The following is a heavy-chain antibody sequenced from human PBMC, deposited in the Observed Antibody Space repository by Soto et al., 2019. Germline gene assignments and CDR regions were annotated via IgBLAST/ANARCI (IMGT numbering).Heavy chain of an antibody. Sequence: PSETLSLTCTVSGGSISSYYWSWIRQPPGKGLEWIGYIYYSGSTNYNPSLKSRVTISVDTSKNQFSLKLSSVTAADTAVYYRARGYYDFWSGYYFPFDYWGQGTLVTVSS. J-gene: IGHJ4*02. D-gene: IGHD3-3*01. CDR3: ARGYYDFWSGYYFPFDY. V-gene: IGHV4-59*01. CDR1: GGSISSYY. CDR2: IYYSGST.